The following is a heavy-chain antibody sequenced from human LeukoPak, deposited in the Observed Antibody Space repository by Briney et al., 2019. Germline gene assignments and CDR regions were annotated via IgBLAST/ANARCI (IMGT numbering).Heavy chain of an antibody. J-gene: IGHJ4*02. CDR1: GGSISSSSYY. D-gene: IGHD4-17*01. CDR2: FSYGGST. CDR3: ARGDHYGDYVGAHDS. V-gene: IGHV4-39*07. Sequence: SETLSLTCTVSGGSISSSSYYWAWIRQPPGKGLEWIGSFSYGGSTHYNPSLKSRVSFSIDTSKNQFSLILNSVTVADTAVYSCARGDHYGDYVGAHDSWGPGTLVTVSS.